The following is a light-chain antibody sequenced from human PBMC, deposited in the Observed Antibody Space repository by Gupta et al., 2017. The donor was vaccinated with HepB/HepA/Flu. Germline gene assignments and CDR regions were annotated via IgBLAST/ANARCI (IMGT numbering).Light chain of an antibody. Sequence: EIVLTQSPGTLSLSPGERATRSCRASQSVSSSYLAWYQQKPGQAPRLLIYGASSRATGIPDRFSGSGSGTDFTLTISRLEPEDFAVYYCQQEGSSLRTFGQGTKVEIK. CDR1: QSVSSSY. CDR3: QQEGSSLRT. CDR2: GAS. J-gene: IGKJ1*01. V-gene: IGKV3-20*01.